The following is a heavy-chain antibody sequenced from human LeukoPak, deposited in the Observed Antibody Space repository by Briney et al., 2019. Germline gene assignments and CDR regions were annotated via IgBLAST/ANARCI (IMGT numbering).Heavy chain of an antibody. V-gene: IGHV4-39*01. CDR2: VYYTGRT. D-gene: IGHD3-16*01. Sequence: SETLSLTCTASADSISTSNYYWGWLRQPPGKGLEWIGSVYYTGRTYDNPSLKSRVTISVDTSKNQFSLKLNSVTAADTAVYYCATTPHYEGGGFDIWGQGTMVTVSS. J-gene: IGHJ3*02. CDR1: ADSISTSNYY. CDR3: ATTPHYEGGGFDI.